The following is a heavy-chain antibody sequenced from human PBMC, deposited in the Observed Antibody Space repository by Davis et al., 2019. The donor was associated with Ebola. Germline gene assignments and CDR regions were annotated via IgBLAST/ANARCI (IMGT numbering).Heavy chain of an antibody. CDR1: DNTFTNYW. D-gene: IGHD1-20*01. V-gene: IGHV5-51*01. CDR3: ASLRRTITGMDDGFDV. J-gene: IGHJ3*01. Sequence: PGGSLRLSCKGSDNTFTNYWIGWVRQIPGKGLEWMGIIYTGDSDTRYSPSFRGQVTIPADKSTRTAYLQWGRLKASDTAMYYCASLRRTITGMDDGFDVWGQGTMVTVSS. CDR2: IYTGDSDT.